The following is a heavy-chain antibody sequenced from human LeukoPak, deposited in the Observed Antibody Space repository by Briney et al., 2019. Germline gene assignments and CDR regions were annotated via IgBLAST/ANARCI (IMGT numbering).Heavy chain of an antibody. Sequence: GGSLRLSCAASGFTFASYAMTWVRQAPGEGLDWVSAISDSGGSTYYADSVKGRFTISRDNSKNTLYLQMNSLRAEDTAVYYCAKAGERKVATIFSDYWGQGSRVTVSS. CDR3: AKAGERKVATIFSDY. CDR2: ISDSGGST. V-gene: IGHV3-23*01. CDR1: GFTFASYA. D-gene: IGHD5-12*01. J-gene: IGHJ4*02.